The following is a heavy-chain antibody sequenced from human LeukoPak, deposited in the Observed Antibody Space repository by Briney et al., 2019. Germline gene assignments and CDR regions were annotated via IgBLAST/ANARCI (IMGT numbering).Heavy chain of an antibody. CDR1: GYTFTGYY. CDR2: INPNSGGT. V-gene: IGHV1-2*02. D-gene: IGHD2-2*01. J-gene: IGHJ6*02. CDR3: ASERYCSSTSCYADYYYGMDV. Sequence: GASVKVSCKASGYTFTGYYMHWVRQAPGQGLEWMGWINPNSGGTNYAQKFRGRATMTRDTSISTAYMELSRLRSDDTAVYYCASERYCSSTSCYADYYYGMDVWGQGTTVTVSS.